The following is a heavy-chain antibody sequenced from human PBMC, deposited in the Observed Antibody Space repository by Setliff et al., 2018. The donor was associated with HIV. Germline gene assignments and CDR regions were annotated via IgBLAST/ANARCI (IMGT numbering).Heavy chain of an antibody. J-gene: IGHJ4*02. CDR2: IDTNTGNP. CDR1: GYTSTNYA. Sequence: ASVKVSCKASGYTSTNYAMNWLRQAPGQGLEWMGWIDTNTGNPTYAQGFTGRFVFSLDTSVSTAFLQISTLKAEDTAVYYCARLSPYGDYLLFQYWGQGTQVTVSS. D-gene: IGHD4-17*01. CDR3: ARLSPYGDYLLFQY. V-gene: IGHV7-4-1*02.